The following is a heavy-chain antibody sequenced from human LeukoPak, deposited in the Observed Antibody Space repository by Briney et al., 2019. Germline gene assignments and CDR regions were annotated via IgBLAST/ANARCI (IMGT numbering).Heavy chain of an antibody. V-gene: IGHV1-69*01. Sequence: SVRVSCKASGGTFSSYAISWVRQAPGQGLEWMGGIIPIFGTANYAQKFQGRVTITADESTSTAYMELSSLRSEDTAVCYCARARAAAGTEFDYWGQGTLVTVSS. D-gene: IGHD6-13*01. CDR2: IIPIFGTA. CDR1: GGTFSSYA. J-gene: IGHJ4*02. CDR3: ARARAAAGTEFDY.